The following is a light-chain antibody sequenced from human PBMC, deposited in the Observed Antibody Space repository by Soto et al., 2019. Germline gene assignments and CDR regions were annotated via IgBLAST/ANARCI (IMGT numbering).Light chain of an antibody. Sequence: ETVMTQYPATLSVSPGERATLSCRASQNVFTNVAWYQQKPGQAPRLLIYRASTRATGVPARFSGSRYGTEFTLTLSGLQSHDFALYFCQQFSDWPPYTFGQGTKLEIK. CDR2: RAS. CDR3: QQFSDWPPYT. CDR1: QNVFTN. V-gene: IGKV3-15*01. J-gene: IGKJ2*01.